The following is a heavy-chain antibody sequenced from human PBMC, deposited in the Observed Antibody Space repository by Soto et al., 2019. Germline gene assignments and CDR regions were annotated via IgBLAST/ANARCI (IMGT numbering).Heavy chain of an antibody. J-gene: IGHJ6*02. D-gene: IGHD2-15*01. CDR3: ASEYCSGGSCYYYGMDV. CDR2: IWYDGSNK. CDR1: GFTFSSYG. Sequence: QVQLVESGGGVVQPGRSLRLSCAASGFTFSSYGMHWVRQAPGKWLEWVAVIWYDGSNKYYADSVKGRFTISRDNSKTTLYLQMNSLRAEDTAVYYWASEYCSGGSCYYYGMDVWGQGTTVTVSS. V-gene: IGHV3-33*01.